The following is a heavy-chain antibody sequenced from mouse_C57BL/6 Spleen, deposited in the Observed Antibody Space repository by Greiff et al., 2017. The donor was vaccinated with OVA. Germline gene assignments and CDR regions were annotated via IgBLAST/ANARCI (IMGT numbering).Heavy chain of an antibody. CDR2: INPSSGYT. CDR3: AREPYGSFDY. Sequence: QVQLQQSGAELARPGASVKMSCKASGYTFTSYTMHWVKQRPGQGLEWIGYINPSSGYTKYNQKFKDKATLTADKSSSTAYMQLSSLTSEDSAVYYCAREPYGSFDYWGQGTTLTVSS. CDR1: GYTFTSYT. J-gene: IGHJ2*01. D-gene: IGHD2-2*01. V-gene: IGHV1-4*01.